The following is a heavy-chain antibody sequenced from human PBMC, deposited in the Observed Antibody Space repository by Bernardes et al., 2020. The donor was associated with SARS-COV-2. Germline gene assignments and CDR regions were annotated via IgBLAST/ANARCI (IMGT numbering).Heavy chain of an antibody. CDR1: GFTFTNYW. Sequence: GGSLRLSCAASGFTFTNYWMNWVRQAPGKGLVWVSRISGDGSAASYADSVRGRFTMSRDNSRNTVYLHMTSLRADDTAMYYCVTLGQLVLFASDVWGQGTMVSVSS. J-gene: IGHJ3*01. CDR3: VTLGQLVLFASDV. D-gene: IGHD6-6*01. CDR2: ISGDGSAA. V-gene: IGHV3-74*03.